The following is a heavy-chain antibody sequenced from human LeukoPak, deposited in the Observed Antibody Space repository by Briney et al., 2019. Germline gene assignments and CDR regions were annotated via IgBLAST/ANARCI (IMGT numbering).Heavy chain of an antibody. CDR2: ISAYNGNT. Sequence: ASVKVSCKASGYTFTSYGISWVRQAPGQGLEWMGWISAYNGNTNYAQKLQDRVTMTTDTSTSTAYMELRSLRSDDTAVYYCARVEYSSSSMAYYFDYWGQGTLVTVSS. J-gene: IGHJ4*02. CDR3: ARVEYSSSSMAYYFDY. V-gene: IGHV1-18*01. CDR1: GYTFTSYG. D-gene: IGHD6-6*01.